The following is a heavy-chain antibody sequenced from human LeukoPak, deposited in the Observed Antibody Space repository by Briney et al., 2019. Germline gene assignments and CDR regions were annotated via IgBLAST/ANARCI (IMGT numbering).Heavy chain of an antibody. J-gene: IGHJ5*02. CDR3: TRTLGAVADSRYWFDP. CDR1: GYTFTGHY. V-gene: IGHV1-46*01. Sequence: ASVKVSCKASGYTFTGHYMHWVRQAPGQGLEWMGVVNPSGGGTSYSQMFQGRLTMTRDMSTSTVYMELSSLRSEDTAVYYCTRTLGAVADSRYWFDPWGQGTLVTVSS. D-gene: IGHD3-16*01. CDR2: VNPSGGGT.